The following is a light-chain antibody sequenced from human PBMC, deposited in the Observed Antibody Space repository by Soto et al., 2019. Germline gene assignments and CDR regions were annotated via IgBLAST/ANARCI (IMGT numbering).Light chain of an antibody. J-gene: IGKJ1*01. V-gene: IGKV3-15*01. CDR1: QSVSSK. CDR2: GAS. Sequence: EIVMTQSPATLSVSPGERATLSCRASQSVSSKLAWYQQKPGQAPRLLIYGASTRATGIPARFSGSGSGTEFTLIISSLQSGDSAVYYCQQYNSWLWTFGQGTKVDNK. CDR3: QQYNSWLWT.